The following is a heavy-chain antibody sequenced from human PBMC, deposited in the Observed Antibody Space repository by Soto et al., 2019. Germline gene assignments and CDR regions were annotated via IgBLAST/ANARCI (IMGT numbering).Heavy chain of an antibody. D-gene: IGHD6-13*01. V-gene: IGHV1-69*01. CDR2: IVPIYRTA. CDR1: GGTFSSYQ. Sequence: QVQLVQSGAEVKKPGSSVKVSCKASGGTFSSYQINWVRQAPGQGLEWVGGIVPIYRTADYAQKFQGRVTITADESARTSYMELRSLKSQDTAVYYCVRDSGATLSSSWGQGTLVTVSS. J-gene: IGHJ4*02. CDR3: VRDSGATLSSS.